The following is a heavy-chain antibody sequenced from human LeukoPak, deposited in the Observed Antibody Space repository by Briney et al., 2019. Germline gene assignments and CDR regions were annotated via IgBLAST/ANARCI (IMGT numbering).Heavy chain of an antibody. CDR1: GYSISSGYY. D-gene: IGHD5-12*01. J-gene: IGHJ4*02. CDR2: IYHSGST. CDR3: ARYQPWGGYEEGDY. V-gene: IGHV4-38-2*02. Sequence: SETLSLTCTVSGYSISSGYYWGWIRQPPGKGLEWIGSIYHSGSTYYNPSLKSRVTISVDTSKNQFSLKLSSVTAADTAVYYCARYQPWGGYEEGDYWGQGTLVTVSS.